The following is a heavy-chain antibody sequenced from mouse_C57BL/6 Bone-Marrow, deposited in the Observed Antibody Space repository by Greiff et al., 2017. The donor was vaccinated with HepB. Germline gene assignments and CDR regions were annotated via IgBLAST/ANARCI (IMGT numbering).Heavy chain of an antibody. J-gene: IGHJ3*01. CDR1: GFTFSDYY. CDR3: ARHGFGPWFAY. CDR2: ISNGGGST. V-gene: IGHV5-12*01. Sequence: EVQRVESGGGLVQPGGSLKLSCAASGFTFSDYYMYWVRQTPEKRLEWVAYISNGGGSTYYPDTVKGRFTISRDNAKNTLYLQMSRLKSEDTAMYYCARHGFGPWFAYWGQGTLVTVSA.